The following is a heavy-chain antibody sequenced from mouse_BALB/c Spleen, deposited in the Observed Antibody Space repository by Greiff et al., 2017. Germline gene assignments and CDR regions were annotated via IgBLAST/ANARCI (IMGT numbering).Heavy chain of an antibody. D-gene: IGHD2-1*01. V-gene: IGHV1S81*02. Sequence: QVHVKQSGAELVKPGASVKLSCKASGYTFTSYWMHWVKQRPGQGLEWIGEINPSNGRTNYNEKFKSKATLTVDKSSSTAYMQLSSLTSEDSAVYYCARDGNHAMDYWGQGTSVTVSS. J-gene: IGHJ4*01. CDR1: GYTFTSYW. CDR2: INPSNGRT. CDR3: ARDGNHAMDY.